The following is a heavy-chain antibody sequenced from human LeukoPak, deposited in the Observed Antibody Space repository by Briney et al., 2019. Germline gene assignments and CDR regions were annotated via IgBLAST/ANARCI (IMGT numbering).Heavy chain of an antibody. CDR2: IYYSGST. V-gene: IGHV4-39*07. CDR3: ASSLRGAVAGRSTDY. CDR1: GGSISSSSYY. J-gene: IGHJ4*02. Sequence: SETLSLTCTVSGGSISSSSYYWGWIRQPPGKGLEWIGSIYYSGSTYYNPSLKSRVTISVDTSKNQFSLKLSSVTAVDTAVYYCASSLRGAVAGRSTDYWSQGTLVTVSS. D-gene: IGHD6-19*01.